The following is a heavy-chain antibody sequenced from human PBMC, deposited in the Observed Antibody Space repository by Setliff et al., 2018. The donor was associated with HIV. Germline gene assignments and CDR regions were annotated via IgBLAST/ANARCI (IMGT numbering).Heavy chain of an antibody. D-gene: IGHD6-13*01. Sequence: SLTCTVSGDSISSGSYYWSWIRQPAGKGLEWIGRIYTSGTTNYNPSLKSRVTISVDTSKNQFSLKLSSVTAADTAVYYCARSSSSWSGWFDPWGQGTLVTVSS. CDR3: ARSSSSWSGWFDP. V-gene: IGHV4-61*02. CDR1: GDSISSGSYY. J-gene: IGHJ5*02. CDR2: IYTSGTT.